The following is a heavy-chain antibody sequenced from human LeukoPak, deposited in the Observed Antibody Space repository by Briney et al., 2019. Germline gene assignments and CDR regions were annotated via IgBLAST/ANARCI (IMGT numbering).Heavy chain of an antibody. D-gene: IGHD3-22*01. J-gene: IGHJ4*02. V-gene: IGHV4-39*01. CDR1: GGSISSSSYY. CDR3: ARLRDTFSYYYDSSGYSAYFDY. Sequence: SETLSLTCTVSGGSISSSSYYWGWIRQPPGKWLEWIGSIYYSGSTYYNPSLKSRVTISVDTSKNQFSLKLSSVTAADTAVYYCARLRDTFSYYYDSSGYSAYFDYWGQGTLVTVSS. CDR2: IYYSGST.